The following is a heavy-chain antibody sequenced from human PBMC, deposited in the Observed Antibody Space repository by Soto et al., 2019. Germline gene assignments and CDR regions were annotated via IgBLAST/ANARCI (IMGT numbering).Heavy chain of an antibody. CDR3: ARDLASYAFGEGY. CDR2: VYYSGTT. J-gene: IGHJ4*02. D-gene: IGHD3-16*01. Sequence: SETLSLTCTASGASINNNDYYWSWIRQTPGKGLEWIGYVYYSGTTDYIPSLKSRPSMSIDKSKNQFTLKLNSVTAADTATYYCARDLASYAFGEGYWGQGIQVTDSS. V-gene: IGHV4-30-4*01. CDR1: GASINNNDYY.